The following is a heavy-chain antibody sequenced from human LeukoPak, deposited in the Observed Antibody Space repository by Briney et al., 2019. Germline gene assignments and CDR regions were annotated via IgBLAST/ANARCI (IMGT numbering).Heavy chain of an antibody. Sequence: SETLSLTCTLSGGSITNTKYYWGWIRQPPGKGLEWIGSIYYTGSTYYNPSLKSRVTISVDTSKNQFSLKLRSVTAADTALYYCTRRTGYISGQYSNHEDSWGQGTLVTVSS. CDR1: GGSITNTKYY. CDR3: TRRTGYISGQYSNHEDS. V-gene: IGHV4-39*01. D-gene: IGHD4-11*01. J-gene: IGHJ4*02. CDR2: IYYTGST.